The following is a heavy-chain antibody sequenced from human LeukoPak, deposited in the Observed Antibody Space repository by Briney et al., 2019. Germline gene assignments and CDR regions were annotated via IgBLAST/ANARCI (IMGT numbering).Heavy chain of an antibody. Sequence: QTGGSLRLSCAASGFTFDDYAMSWVRQAPGKGLEWVSTIGTGLDTHYADSVKGRFTISRDNSKSTLFLQMHSLRAEDTAVYYCAKYGLVGATRWFDPWGQGTLVTVSS. J-gene: IGHJ5*02. V-gene: IGHV3-23*01. CDR2: IGTGLDT. D-gene: IGHD1-26*01. CDR1: GFTFDDYA. CDR3: AKYGLVGATRWFDP.